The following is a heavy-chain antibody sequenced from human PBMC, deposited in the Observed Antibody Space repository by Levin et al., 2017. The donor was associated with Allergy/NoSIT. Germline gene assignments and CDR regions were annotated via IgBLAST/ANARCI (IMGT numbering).Heavy chain of an antibody. CDR2: IYYSGGT. CDR1: GGSISSYS. CDR3: ARVAYGSGSYYLDY. J-gene: IGHJ4*02. D-gene: IGHD3-10*01. Sequence: SQTLSLTCTVSGGSISSYSWSWIRQPPGKGLEWIGYIYYSGGTNYNPSLKSRVTISVDTSKNQFSLKLTSVTAEDTAVYYGARVAYGSGSYYLDYWGQGTRVTVSS. V-gene: IGHV4-59*01.